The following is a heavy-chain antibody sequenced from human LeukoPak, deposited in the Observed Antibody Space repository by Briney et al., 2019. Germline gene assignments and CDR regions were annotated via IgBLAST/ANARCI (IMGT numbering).Heavy chain of an antibody. D-gene: IGHD4-17*01. V-gene: IGHV3-53*01. CDR3: AGDYGEYYYGMDV. J-gene: IGHJ6*02. CDR2: IYISGST. CDR1: GFTVSSHY. Sequence: GGSLRLSCAASGFTVSSHYMSWVRQAPGKGLEWVSVIYISGSTYYADSVKGRFTISRDNSKNTLYLQMNSLRAEDTAVYYCAGDYGEYYYGMDVWGQGTTVTVSS.